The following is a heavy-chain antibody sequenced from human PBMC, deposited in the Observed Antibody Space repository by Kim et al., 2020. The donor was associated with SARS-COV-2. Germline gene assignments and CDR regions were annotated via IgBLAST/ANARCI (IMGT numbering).Heavy chain of an antibody. CDR1: GYTFTSYY. V-gene: IGHV1-46*01. Sequence: ASVKVSCKASGYTFTSYYMHWVRQAPGQGLEWMGIINPSGGSTSYAQKFQGRVTMTRDTSTSTVYMELSSLRSEDTAVYYCARDYLRITMVRGVIKGPDFDYWGQGTLVTVSS. CDR2: INPSGGST. D-gene: IGHD3-10*01. J-gene: IGHJ4*02. CDR3: ARDYLRITMVRGVIKGPDFDY.